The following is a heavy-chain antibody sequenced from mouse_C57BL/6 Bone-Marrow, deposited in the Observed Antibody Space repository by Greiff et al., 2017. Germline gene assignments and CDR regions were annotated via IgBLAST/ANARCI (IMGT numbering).Heavy chain of an antibody. CDR2: ISRGIGVT. D-gene: IGHD2-2*01. V-gene: IGHV5-9-1*02. J-gene: IGHJ1*03. Sequence: EVKLVQPGNGLVKPGGSLKLSCVASGYTFSSYAMSWVRQTPEQSLEWVGNISRGIGVTNYAETVKGRFTITGDNSSSTLYLQISSLKSEDTAVYYCTRYGYLQFDLWGTGTTLTVSS. CDR3: TRYGYLQFDL. CDR1: GYTFSSYA.